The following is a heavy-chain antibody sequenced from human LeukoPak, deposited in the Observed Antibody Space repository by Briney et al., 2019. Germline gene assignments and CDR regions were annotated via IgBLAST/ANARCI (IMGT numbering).Heavy chain of an antibody. Sequence: GESMKISCKGSGYSFTSYWIGWVRQMPGKGLEWMGIIYPGDSDTRYSPSFQGQVTISADKSISTAYLQRSSLKASDTAMYYCATASGPYSGSYYDFDYWGQGTLVTVSS. CDR1: GYSFTSYW. V-gene: IGHV5-51*01. CDR3: ATASGPYSGSYYDFDY. CDR2: IYPGDSDT. D-gene: IGHD1-26*01. J-gene: IGHJ4*02.